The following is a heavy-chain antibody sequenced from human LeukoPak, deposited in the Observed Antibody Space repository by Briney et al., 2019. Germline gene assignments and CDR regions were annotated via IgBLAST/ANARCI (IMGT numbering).Heavy chain of an antibody. V-gene: IGHV5-51*01. CDR1: GYTFTSYW. D-gene: IGHD6-13*01. CDR3: ARHGEGVTAAGTGDF. Sequence: GESLKISCEGFGYTFTSYWIGWVRQMPGKGLEWLAIIYPGDSDTRYSPSFQGQVIISVDKSINTAYLEWSSLKASDTAMYYCARHGEGVTAAGTGDFWGQGTLVTVSS. J-gene: IGHJ4*02. CDR2: IYPGDSDT.